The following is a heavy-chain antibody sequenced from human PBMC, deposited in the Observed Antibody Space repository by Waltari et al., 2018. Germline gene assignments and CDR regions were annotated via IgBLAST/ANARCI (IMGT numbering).Heavy chain of an antibody. CDR3: ARDSGRFYVDY. V-gene: IGHV3-7*01. D-gene: IGHD1-26*01. J-gene: IGHJ4*02. Sequence: EVQLVESGGGLVQPGGSLRLSCGASGFTFSGYWMTWVRQAPGKGLEWVANINPDGSERYYVDSVKGRFTISRDNAKNSLYLQVNSLGAEDTAIYYCARDSGRFYVDYWGQGTLLTVSS. CDR2: INPDGSER. CDR1: GFTFSGYW.